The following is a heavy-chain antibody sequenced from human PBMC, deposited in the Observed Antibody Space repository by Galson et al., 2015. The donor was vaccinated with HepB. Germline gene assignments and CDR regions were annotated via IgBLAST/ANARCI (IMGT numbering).Heavy chain of an antibody. CDR1: GFTFSDYY. Sequence: SLRLSCADSGFTFSDYYMSWIRQAPGKGLEWVSYISSSGSTIYYADSVKGRFTISRDNSKNTLYLQMNSLRAEDTAVYYCAKDLGSDYYFYMDVWGRGTTVTVSS. CDR3: AKDLGSDYYFYMDV. J-gene: IGHJ6*03. CDR2: ISSSGSTI. V-gene: IGHV3-11*01. D-gene: IGHD7-27*01.